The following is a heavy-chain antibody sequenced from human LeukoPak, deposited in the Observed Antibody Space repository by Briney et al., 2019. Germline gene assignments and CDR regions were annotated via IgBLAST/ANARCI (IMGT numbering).Heavy chain of an antibody. CDR3: ARDLHGYCYGYFDY. D-gene: IGHD5-18*01. J-gene: IGHJ4*02. V-gene: IGHV3-30*04. CDR1: GFTFSSYA. CDR2: ISYDGRNN. Sequence: GGSLRLSCAASGFTFSSYAMHWVRQAPGKGLEWVAVISYDGRNNFYADSVKGRFTISRDNSENMLYLNMNSLRAEDTVLYYCARDLHGYCYGYFDYWGQGTLVTVSS.